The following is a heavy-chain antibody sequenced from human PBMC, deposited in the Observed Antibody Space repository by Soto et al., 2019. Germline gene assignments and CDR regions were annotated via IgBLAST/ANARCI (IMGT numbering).Heavy chain of an antibody. CDR2: MNPNSGNT. D-gene: IGHD3-16*01. V-gene: IGHV1-8*01. CDR1: GYTFTSYD. J-gene: IGHJ4*02. Sequence: ASVKVSCKASGYTFTSYDINWVRQATGQGLEWMGWMNPNSGNTGYAQKFQGRVTMTRNTSISTAYMELSRLRSDDTAVYYCARAKLHLGELLDFDYWGQGTLVTVSS. CDR3: ARAKLHLGELLDFDY.